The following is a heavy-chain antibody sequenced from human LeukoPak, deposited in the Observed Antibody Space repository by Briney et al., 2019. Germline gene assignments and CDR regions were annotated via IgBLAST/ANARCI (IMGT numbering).Heavy chain of an antibody. CDR2: VYSNGNT. J-gene: IGHJ5*02. CDR1: GDSVSTYY. V-gene: IGHV4-4*07. D-gene: IGHD2/OR15-2a*01. Sequence: SETLSLTCTVFGDSVSTYYWSWIRQPAGEGLEWIGRVYSNGNTNYNPSLKSRVTLSTDRSKNQVSLKLTSVTAADTATYYCARDFSSKNWFDTWGQGTLVTVSS. CDR3: ARDFSSKNWFDT.